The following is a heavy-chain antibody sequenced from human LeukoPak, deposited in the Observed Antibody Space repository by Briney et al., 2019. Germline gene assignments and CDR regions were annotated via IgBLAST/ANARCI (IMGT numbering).Heavy chain of an antibody. CDR2: ISSSGSTI. CDR3: ARVKDTAMVYWVYFQH. V-gene: IGHV3-11*01. J-gene: IGHJ1*01. D-gene: IGHD5-18*01. CDR1: GFTFSDYY. Sequence: GGSLRLSCAASGFTFSDYYMSWIRQAPGKGLEWVSYISSSGSTIYYADSVKGRFTISRDNAKNSLYLQMNSLRAEDTAVYYCARVKDTAMVYWVYFQHWGQGTLVTVSS.